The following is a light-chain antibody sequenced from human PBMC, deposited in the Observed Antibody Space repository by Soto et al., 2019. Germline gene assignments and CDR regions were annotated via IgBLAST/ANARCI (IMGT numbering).Light chain of an antibody. J-gene: IGKJ5*01. Sequence: EIVMTQSPATLSVSPGERATLSCRASQSLSSSLAWYQQKPGQAPRLLIYAASTRATGIPARFGGSGSGTEFTLTISSLQSEDFAVYYCQQYINWPITFGQGTRLEIK. CDR1: QSLSSS. CDR2: AAS. CDR3: QQYINWPIT. V-gene: IGKV3-15*01.